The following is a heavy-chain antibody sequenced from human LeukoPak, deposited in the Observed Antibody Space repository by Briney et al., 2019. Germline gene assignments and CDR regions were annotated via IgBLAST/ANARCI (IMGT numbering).Heavy chain of an antibody. D-gene: IGHD6-19*01. Sequence: GGSLRLSCAASGFTFSSYAMSWVRQAPGKGLEWVSAISGSGGSTYYADSVKGRFTISRDNSKNTLYLQMNSLRAEDTAVYYCAKDVGYSSGWTPGYYFDYWGQGTPVTVSS. V-gene: IGHV3-23*01. J-gene: IGHJ4*02. CDR1: GFTFSSYA. CDR2: ISGSGGST. CDR3: AKDVGYSSGWTPGYYFDY.